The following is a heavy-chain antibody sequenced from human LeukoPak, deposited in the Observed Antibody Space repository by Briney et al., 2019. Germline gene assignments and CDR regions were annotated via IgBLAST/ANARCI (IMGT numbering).Heavy chain of an antibody. J-gene: IGHJ6*04. Sequence: GGSLRLSCAASGFTFSGYWMSWLRQAPGKGLEWVANIKQDGGEKYYVDSVKGRFTISRDNAKNSLYLQMNSLRAEDTAVYYCSRDRGFGQADVWGKGTTVTVSS. CDR2: IKQDGGEK. D-gene: IGHD3-10*01. V-gene: IGHV3-7*01. CDR1: GFTFSGYW. CDR3: SRDRGFGQADV.